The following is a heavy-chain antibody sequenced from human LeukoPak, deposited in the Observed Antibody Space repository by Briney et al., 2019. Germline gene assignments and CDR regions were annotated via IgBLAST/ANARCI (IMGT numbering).Heavy chain of an antibody. CDR2: INPNSGGT. D-gene: IGHD6-13*01. J-gene: IGHJ4*02. V-gene: IGHV1-2*02. CDR1: GYTFTGYY. CDR3: ARDGGIAAAWNDY. Sequence: ASVKVSCKASGYTFTGYYMHWVRQAPGQGLEWMGWINPNSGGTNYAQKFQGRVTMTRDTSISTAYMELSRLRSDDTAAYYCARDGGIAAAWNDYWGQGTLVTVSS.